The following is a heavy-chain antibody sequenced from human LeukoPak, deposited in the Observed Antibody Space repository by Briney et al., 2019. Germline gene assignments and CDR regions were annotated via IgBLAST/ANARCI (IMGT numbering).Heavy chain of an antibody. J-gene: IGHJ4*02. CDR2: ISSSSSII. Sequence: PGGSLRLSCAASGFTFSSYSMNWVRQAPGKGLEWVSYISSSSSIIYYADSVKGRFTISRDNAKNSLYLQMNSLRAEDTAVYYCARDRRIAARIDYWGQGTLVTVSS. CDR1: GFTFSSYS. CDR3: ARDRRIAARIDY. V-gene: IGHV3-48*01. D-gene: IGHD6-6*01.